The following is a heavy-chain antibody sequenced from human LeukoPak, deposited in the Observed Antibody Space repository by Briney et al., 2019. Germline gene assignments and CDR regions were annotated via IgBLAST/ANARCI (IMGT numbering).Heavy chain of an antibody. CDR3: AVDYGSGSYYIYYAFDI. D-gene: IGHD3-10*01. Sequence: QPGGSLRLSCAASGFTFSSYAMSWVRQAPGKGLEWVSAISGSGGSTYYADSVKGRFTISRDNSKNTLYLQMNSLRAEDTAVYYYAVDYGSGSYYIYYAFDIWGQGTMVTVSS. CDR2: ISGSGGST. CDR1: GFTFSSYA. V-gene: IGHV3-23*01. J-gene: IGHJ3*02.